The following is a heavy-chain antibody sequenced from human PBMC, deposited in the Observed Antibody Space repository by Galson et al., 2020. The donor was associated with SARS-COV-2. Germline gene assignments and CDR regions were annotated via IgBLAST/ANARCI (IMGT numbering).Heavy chain of an antibody. V-gene: IGHV3-20*04. D-gene: IGHD1-1*01. CDR3: ARFRASKDWTGYLQY. CDR1: GFTFDDYG. CDR2: INWNGRST. J-gene: IGHJ1*01. Sequence: GESLKISCAASGFTFDDYGMNWVRQAPGKGLEWVSGINWNGRSTGYAESVKGRFTIYRDDAKNSLYLQMNSLRAEDTAFYFCARFRASKDWTGYLQYWGQGTRVTVSS.